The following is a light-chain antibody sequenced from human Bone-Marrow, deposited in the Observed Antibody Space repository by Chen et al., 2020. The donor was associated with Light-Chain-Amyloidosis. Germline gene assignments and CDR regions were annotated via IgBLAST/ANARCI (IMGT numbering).Light chain of an antibody. Sequence: SYELTHPPSVSVSPGQTPRITCSGDDLPTKYAYWYQQKPGQATVLVIHRDTERPSGISERFSGSSSGTTATLTISGVQAEDEADYHCQSADSSGTYEVIFGGGTKLTVL. J-gene: IGLJ2*01. CDR1: DLPTKY. V-gene: IGLV3-25*03. CDR2: RDT. CDR3: QSADSSGTYEVI.